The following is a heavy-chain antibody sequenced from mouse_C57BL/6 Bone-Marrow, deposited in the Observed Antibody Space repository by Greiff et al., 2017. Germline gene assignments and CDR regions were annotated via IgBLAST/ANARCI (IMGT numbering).Heavy chain of an antibody. CDR3: TRGVITTVVTPSYYAMDY. CDR2: ISSGGDYI. Sequence: DVKLVESGEGLVKPGGSLKLSCAASGFTFSSYAMSWVRQTPEKRLEWVAYISSGGDYIYYADTVKGRFTISRDNARNTLYLQMSSLKSEDTAMYYCTRGVITTVVTPSYYAMDYWGQGTSFTVSS. D-gene: IGHD1-1*01. CDR1: GFTFSSYA. V-gene: IGHV5-9-1*02. J-gene: IGHJ4*01.